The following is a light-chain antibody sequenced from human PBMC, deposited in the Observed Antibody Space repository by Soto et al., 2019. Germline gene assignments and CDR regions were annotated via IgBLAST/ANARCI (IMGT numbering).Light chain of an antibody. CDR1: SSDIGAYSY. V-gene: IGLV2-14*03. Sequence: QSVLTQPASVSGSPGQSIAISCTGTSSDIGAYSYVSWYQQHPDKAPKLMIFDVNNRPSGVSDRFSGSKSGNTASLTISGLQAEDEADYYCSSYVSSGTYVFGTGTKVTV. J-gene: IGLJ1*01. CDR2: DVN. CDR3: SSYVSSGTYV.